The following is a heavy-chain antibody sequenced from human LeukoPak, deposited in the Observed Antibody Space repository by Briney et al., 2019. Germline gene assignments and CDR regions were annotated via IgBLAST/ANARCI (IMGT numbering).Heavy chain of an antibody. Sequence: GGSLRLSCAASGFTFSSYAMGWVRQGPGKGLEWVSGISGSGGSTYYADSVKGRFTISRDNSKNTLYLQMNSLRAEDTAVYYCAKPRGQTQGNYYMDVWGKGTTVTVSS. CDR2: ISGSGGST. CDR1: GFTFSSYA. J-gene: IGHJ6*03. V-gene: IGHV3-23*01. CDR3: AKPRGQTQGNYYMDV.